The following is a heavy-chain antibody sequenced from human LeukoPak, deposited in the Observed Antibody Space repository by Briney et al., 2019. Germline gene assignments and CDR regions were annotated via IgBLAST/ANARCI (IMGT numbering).Heavy chain of an antibody. CDR1: GFTFSSYG. V-gene: IGHV3-33*01. Sequence: GGSLRLSCAASGFTFSSYGMHWVRQAPGKGLEWVAVIWYDASNKYYADSVKGRFTISRDNSKNTLYLQMNSLRAEDTAAYYCARTSSAKLGYFDYWGQGTLVTVSS. CDR2: IWYDASNK. J-gene: IGHJ4*02. D-gene: IGHD1-26*01. CDR3: ARTSSAKLGYFDY.